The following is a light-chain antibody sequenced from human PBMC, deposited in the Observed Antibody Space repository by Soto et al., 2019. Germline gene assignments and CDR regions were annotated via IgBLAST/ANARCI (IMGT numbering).Light chain of an antibody. V-gene: IGLV2-14*01. J-gene: IGLJ1*01. CDR3: SSYTGSRTRV. CDR1: SIDFCGYNY. Sequence: QSVLTQPASVSGSPGQSITISCTGSSIDFCGYNYVSWYQHHPGKAPKLVIYDVSNRPSGVSNRCSGSKSGNTASLTITGRQAEDEGHYYCSSYTGSRTRVCXTGTKGTVL. CDR2: DVS.